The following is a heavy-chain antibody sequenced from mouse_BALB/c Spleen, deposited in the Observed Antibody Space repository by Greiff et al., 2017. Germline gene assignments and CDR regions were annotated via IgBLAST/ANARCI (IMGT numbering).Heavy chain of an antibody. CDR1: GFTFNTYA. CDR3: VREGYGYDYFDY. J-gene: IGHJ2*01. V-gene: IGHV10-3*03. Sequence: DVKLVESGGGLVQPKGSLKLSCAASGFTFNTYAMHWVCQAPGKGLEWVARIRSKSNNYATYYADSVKDRFTISRDDSQSMLYLQMNNLKTEDTAMYYCVREGYGYDYFDYWGQGTTLTVSS. CDR2: IRSKSNNYAT. D-gene: IGHD2-2*01.